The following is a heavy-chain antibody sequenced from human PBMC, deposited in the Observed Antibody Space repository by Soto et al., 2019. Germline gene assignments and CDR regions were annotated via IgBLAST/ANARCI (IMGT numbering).Heavy chain of an antibody. J-gene: IGHJ6*02. Sequence: SVKVSCKASGYTFTSYYMHWVRQAPGQGLEWMGIINPSGGSTSYAQKFQGRVTMTRDTSTSTVYMELSSLRSEDAAVYYCARDSSSGWSAYYYYYGMDVWGQGTTVTVSS. V-gene: IGHV1-46*01. CDR2: INPSGGST. CDR3: ARDSSSGWSAYYYYYGMDV. CDR1: GYTFTSYY. D-gene: IGHD6-19*01.